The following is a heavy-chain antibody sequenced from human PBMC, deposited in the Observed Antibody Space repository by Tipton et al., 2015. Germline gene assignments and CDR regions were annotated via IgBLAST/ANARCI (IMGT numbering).Heavy chain of an antibody. CDR3: ARARGRHGGLFDS. V-gene: IGHV4-61*01. Sequence: TLSLTCTVSGGPVSSGSYYWNWIRQPPGKELEWIGYIRYSGSTNYNPSLKSRVTISVDTSKTQFSLKVSSVTAADTAMYYCARARGRHGGLFDSWGQGTLVTVSS. CDR1: GGPVSSGSYY. CDR2: IRYSGST. D-gene: IGHD4-23*01. J-gene: IGHJ4*02.